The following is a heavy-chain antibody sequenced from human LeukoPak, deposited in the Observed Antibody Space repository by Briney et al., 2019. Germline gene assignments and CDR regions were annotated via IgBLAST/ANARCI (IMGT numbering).Heavy chain of an antibody. CDR2: ISGSGSST. D-gene: IGHD6-13*01. Sequence: AGGSLRLSCAASRFIFSNYAMSWVRQAPGKGLEWVSAISGSGSSTYYADFVKGRFTISRDNSKNTLYLQMNSLRAEDTAVYYCARYGSSFSFDSWGQGTLVTISS. CDR3: ARYGSSFSFDS. J-gene: IGHJ4*02. V-gene: IGHV3-23*01. CDR1: RFIFSNYA.